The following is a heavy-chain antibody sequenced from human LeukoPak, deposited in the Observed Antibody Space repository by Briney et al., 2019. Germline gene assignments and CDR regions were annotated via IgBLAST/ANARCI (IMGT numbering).Heavy chain of an antibody. CDR3: AKGSVQWPLKIYFDY. CDR2: IGGSGTGT. V-gene: IGHV3-23*01. D-gene: IGHD6-19*01. J-gene: IGHJ4*02. CDR1: GFTFSSYA. Sequence: PGGSLRLSCAASGFTFSSYAMSWVRQAPGKGLEWVSAIGGSGTGTYYADSVKGRFTISRDNSKSTLYLQMNSLRAEDTAVYYCAKGSVQWPLKIYFDYWGQGTLVTVSS.